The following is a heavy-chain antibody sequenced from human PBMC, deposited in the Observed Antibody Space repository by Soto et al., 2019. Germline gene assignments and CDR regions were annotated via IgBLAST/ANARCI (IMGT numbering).Heavy chain of an antibody. CDR1: GGSFSGYY. V-gene: IGHV4-34*01. D-gene: IGHD3-3*01. J-gene: IGHJ5*02. CDR3: ARGRLRFLEWSHIHYTWFDP. CDR2: INHSGST. Sequence: QVQLQQWGAGLLKPSETLSLTCAVYGGSFSGYYWSWIRQPPGKGLEWIGEINHSGSTNYNPSLKSRVTISVDTSKNQFSLKLSSVTAADTAVYYCARGRLRFLEWSHIHYTWFDPWGQGTLVTVSS.